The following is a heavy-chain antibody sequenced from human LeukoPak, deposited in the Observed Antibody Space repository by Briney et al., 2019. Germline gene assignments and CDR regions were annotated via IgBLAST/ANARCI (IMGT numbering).Heavy chain of an antibody. CDR2: INRDGSTT. CDR3: AGASGGERY. D-gene: IGHD3-10*01. CDR1: GFTFSNYW. Sequence: PGGSLRLSYAASGFTFSNYWVHWVRQAPGKGMVWVSRINRDGSTTNYADSVKGRFTVSRDNAKNSLYLQMNSLRAEDTAVYYCAGASGGERYWGQGTLVTVSS. V-gene: IGHV3-74*01. J-gene: IGHJ4*02.